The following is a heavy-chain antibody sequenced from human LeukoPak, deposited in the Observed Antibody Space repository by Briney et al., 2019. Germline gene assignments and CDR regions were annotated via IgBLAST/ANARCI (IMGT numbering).Heavy chain of an antibody. Sequence: GESLKISCKGSGYSFTSYWIGWVRQMPGKGLEWMGIIYPGDSDTRYSPSFQGQVTISADKPISTANLQWSSLKASDTAMYYCASLGYCSGGSCYADYWGQGALVTVSS. CDR1: GYSFTSYW. J-gene: IGHJ4*02. CDR3: ASLGYCSGGSCYADY. V-gene: IGHV5-51*04. D-gene: IGHD2-15*01. CDR2: IYPGDSDT.